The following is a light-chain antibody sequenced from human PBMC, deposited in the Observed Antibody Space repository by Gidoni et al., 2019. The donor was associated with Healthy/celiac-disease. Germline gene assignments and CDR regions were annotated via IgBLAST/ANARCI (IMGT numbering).Light chain of an antibody. CDR2: EVS. V-gene: IGLV2-14*01. Sequence: QSALTQPASVSVSPGQSITISCTGTSSDVGGYNYVSWYQQHPGKAPKLMIYEVSNRPSGVSNRFSGSKSGNTASLTIPGLQAEDEADYYCSSYTSSSILGVFGTGTKVTVL. J-gene: IGLJ1*01. CDR1: SSDVGGYNY. CDR3: SSYTSSSILGV.